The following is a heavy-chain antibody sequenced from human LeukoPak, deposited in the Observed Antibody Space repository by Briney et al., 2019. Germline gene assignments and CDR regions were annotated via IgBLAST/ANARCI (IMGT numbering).Heavy chain of an antibody. Sequence: ASVKVSCQASRCTFTSCDINWLRQATGQGLEWMGWMNPNSGNTGYGQSFQGRITMTRDISIGTAYMELSNLTSEDTAIYYCTRGSSGRRDNWGQGTLVTVSA. CDR2: MNPNSGNT. D-gene: IGHD6-19*01. J-gene: IGHJ4*02. CDR1: RCTFTSCD. CDR3: TRGSSGRRDN. V-gene: IGHV1-8*01.